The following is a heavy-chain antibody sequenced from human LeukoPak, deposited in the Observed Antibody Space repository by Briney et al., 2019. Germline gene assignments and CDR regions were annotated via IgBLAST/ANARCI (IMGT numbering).Heavy chain of an antibody. J-gene: IGHJ4*02. CDR2: IYYSGST. V-gene: IGHV4-39*01. CDR1: GTSFSSSSYY. CDR3: ARGRVTFGGVIVIPRFDY. Sequence: SETLSLTCTVSGTSFSSSSYYWGWIRQPPGKGLEWIGIIYYSGSTYYNPSLKSRVTISVDTSKNQFSLRLSSVTAADTAVYYCARGRVTFGGVIVIPRFDYWGQGILVTVSS. D-gene: IGHD3-16*02.